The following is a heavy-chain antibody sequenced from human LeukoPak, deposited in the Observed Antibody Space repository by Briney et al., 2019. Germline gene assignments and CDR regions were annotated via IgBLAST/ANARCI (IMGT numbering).Heavy chain of an antibody. CDR1: GFTFSSYS. J-gene: IGHJ4*02. V-gene: IGHV3-21*01. CDR3: ARDAYSGSHALDH. CDR2: ISSSSSHI. D-gene: IGHD1-26*01. Sequence: GGSLRLSCAASGFTFSSYSMNWVRQAPGKGLEWVSSISSSSSHIYYADSVKGRFTISRDNAKNSLYLQMNSLRAEDTAVYNCARDAYSGSHALDHWGQGALVTVSS.